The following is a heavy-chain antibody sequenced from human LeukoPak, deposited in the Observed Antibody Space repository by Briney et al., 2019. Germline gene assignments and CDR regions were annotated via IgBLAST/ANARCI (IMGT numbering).Heavy chain of an antibody. V-gene: IGHV4-61*02. Sequence: PSETLSLTCTVSGGSISSGSYYWSWIRQPAGKGLEWIGRIYTSGSTNYNPSLKSRVTISVDTSKNQFSLRVDSVTAADTAVYYCARDLYDDNRCFDFWGQGILVTVSS. CDR2: IYTSGST. CDR3: ARDLYDDNRCFDF. J-gene: IGHJ4*02. CDR1: GGSISSGSYY. D-gene: IGHD1-14*01.